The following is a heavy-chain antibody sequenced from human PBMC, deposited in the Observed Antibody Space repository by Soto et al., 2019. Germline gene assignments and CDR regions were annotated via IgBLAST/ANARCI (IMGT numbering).Heavy chain of an antibody. CDR2: IYSDGST. CDR3: ARNPATAEATGWFDP. V-gene: IGHV3-66*01. D-gene: IGHD2-21*02. CDR1: GFTVSSSY. J-gene: IGHJ5*02. Sequence: PGGSLRLSCAVSGFTVSSSYMSWVRQAPGKGLEWVSAIYSDGSTYYLDSVRGRFTISRDNSKNTLDLQMDSLRVEDTAVYYCARNPATAEATGWFDPWGQGTQVPVSS.